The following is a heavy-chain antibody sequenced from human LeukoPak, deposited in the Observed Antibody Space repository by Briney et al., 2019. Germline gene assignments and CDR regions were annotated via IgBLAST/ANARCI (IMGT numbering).Heavy chain of an antibody. CDR3: ARGPAIPAASKYYFDY. J-gene: IGHJ4*02. D-gene: IGHD2-2*01. Sequence: PSETLSLTCTVSGGSISTYYWSWIRQPPGKGLEWIGYFYYSGSTNYNPSLKSRVTISVDTSKNQFSLKLSSVTAADTAVYYCARGPAIPAASKYYFDYWGQGTLLTVSS. V-gene: IGHV4-59*01. CDR2: FYYSGST. CDR1: GGSISTYY.